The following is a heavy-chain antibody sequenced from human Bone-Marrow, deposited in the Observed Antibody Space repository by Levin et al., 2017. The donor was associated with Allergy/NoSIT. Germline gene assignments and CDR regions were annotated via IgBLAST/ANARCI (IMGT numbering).Heavy chain of an antibody. CDR2: LDPKDGDT. V-gene: IGHV1-24*01. D-gene: IGHD3-16*02. CDR1: GNTLSELA. J-gene: IGHJ6*02. CDR3: ATAFTGSYPEYYYYGMDV. Sequence: GASVKVSCAVFGNTLSELAMHWVRQAPGGGPEWMGTLDPKDGDTIYAPKFRGRVTMTEDRSTDTTYMELRSLRSDDTAVYYCATAFTGSYPEYYYYGMDVWGQGTRVTVS.